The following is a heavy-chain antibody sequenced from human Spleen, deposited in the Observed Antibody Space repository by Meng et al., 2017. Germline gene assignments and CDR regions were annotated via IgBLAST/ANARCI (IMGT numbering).Heavy chain of an antibody. Sequence: GESLKTSCVTFGFTISSYSMSRVRQATGKGLEWVANIKQDGSEKYYVDSVKGRFTISRDNAKNSLYLQMNSLRAEDTAVYYCARVIKYCSGGSFYFFGWYFDLWGRGTLVTVSS. D-gene: IGHD2-15*01. V-gene: IGHV3-7*01. CDR3: ARVIKYCSGGSFYFFGWYFDL. CDR2: IKQDGSEK. J-gene: IGHJ2*01. CDR1: GFTISSYS.